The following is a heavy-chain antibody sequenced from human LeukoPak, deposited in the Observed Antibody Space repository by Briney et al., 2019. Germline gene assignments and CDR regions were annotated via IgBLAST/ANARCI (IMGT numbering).Heavy chain of an antibody. Sequence: PGGSLRLSCAATGFTFSNYWMSWVRQAPGKGLEWVANIKQDGSQKYYVDSVKGRFTISRDNAKNSLYLQMNSLRAEDTAVYLCARIGYSSSCFDYWGQGTLVTVPS. CDR2: IKQDGSQK. CDR3: ARIGYSSSCFDY. D-gene: IGHD6-13*01. CDR1: GFTFSNYW. J-gene: IGHJ4*02. V-gene: IGHV3-7*01.